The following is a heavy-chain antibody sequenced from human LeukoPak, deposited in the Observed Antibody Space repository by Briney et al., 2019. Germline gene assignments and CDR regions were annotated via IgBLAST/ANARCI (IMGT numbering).Heavy chain of an antibody. CDR2: IYSGGST. D-gene: IGHD6-19*01. Sequence: PGGSLRLSCAASGFTFSSYEMNWVRQAPGKGLEWVSVIYSGGSTYYADSVKGRFTISRDNSKNTLYLQMNSLRAEDTAVYYCARQYSSGWYYFDYWGQGTLVTVSS. CDR1: GFTFSSYE. V-gene: IGHV3-66*04. CDR3: ARQYSSGWYYFDY. J-gene: IGHJ4*02.